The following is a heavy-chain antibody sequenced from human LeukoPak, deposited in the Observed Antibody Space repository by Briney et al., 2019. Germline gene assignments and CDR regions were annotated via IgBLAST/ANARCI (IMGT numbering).Heavy chain of an antibody. Sequence: SGGSLRLSCAASGFTFSSYSMHWVRQAPGKGLEWVSFISTSSSYIYYADSVKGRFTISRHNAKNSLYLQMNSLRAEDTAVYYCARDLQCGGDCHYDAFDIWGQGTMVTVSS. CDR2: ISTSSSYI. CDR1: GFTFSSYS. V-gene: IGHV3-21*01. J-gene: IGHJ3*02. D-gene: IGHD2-21*02. CDR3: ARDLQCGGDCHYDAFDI.